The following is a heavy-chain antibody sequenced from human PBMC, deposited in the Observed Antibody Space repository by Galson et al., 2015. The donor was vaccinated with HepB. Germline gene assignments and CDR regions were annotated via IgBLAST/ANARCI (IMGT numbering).Heavy chain of an antibody. CDR2: ISGSDGHT. CDR1: GLTFSHAW. Sequence: SLRLSCAVSGLTFSHAWLSWVRQAPGKGLEWVSSISGSDGHTYYADSVKGRFTISRDTSENTLYLQMNRLRVEDTAVYFCAEAIGSGWYYPTDFHYWGQGTLVAVSS. D-gene: IGHD6-19*01. V-gene: IGHV3-23*01. J-gene: IGHJ4*02. CDR3: AEAIGSGWYYPTDFHY.